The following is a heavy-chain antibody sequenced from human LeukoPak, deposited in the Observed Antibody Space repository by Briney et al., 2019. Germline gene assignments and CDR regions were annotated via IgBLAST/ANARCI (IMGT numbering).Heavy chain of an antibody. D-gene: IGHD4-17*01. CDR3: ARTYNDYGDHGVHDY. J-gene: IGHJ4*02. Sequence: PSQTLSLTCTVSGGSISSGDYYWSWIRQPPGKGLEWVGYMYYSGSTYYNPSLKSRVTISVDTSKNQFSLKLSSVTAADTAVYYCARTYNDYGDHGVHDYWGQGTLVTVSS. V-gene: IGHV4-30-4*01. CDR1: GGSISSGDYY. CDR2: MYYSGST.